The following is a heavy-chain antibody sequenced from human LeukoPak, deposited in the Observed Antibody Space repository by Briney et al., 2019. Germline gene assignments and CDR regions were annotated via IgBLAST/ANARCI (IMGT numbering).Heavy chain of an antibody. V-gene: IGHV3-20*04. CDR1: GFTFDDYG. CDR2: INWNGGST. J-gene: IGHJ4*02. CDR3: ARAPTYYYDSSGYYYVYYFDY. D-gene: IGHD3-22*01. Sequence: GGSLRLSCAASGFTFDDYGMSWVRQAPGKGLEGVSGINWNGGSTGYADSVKGRFTISRDNAKNSLYLQMNSLRAEDTALYYCARAPTYYYDSSGYYYVYYFDYWGQGTLVTVSS.